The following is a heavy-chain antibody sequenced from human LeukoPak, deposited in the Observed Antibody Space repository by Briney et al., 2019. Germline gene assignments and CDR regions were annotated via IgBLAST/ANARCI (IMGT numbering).Heavy chain of an antibody. Sequence: PSETLSLTCIVSCSISSYYWTWIRQPPGKGLEWIGHSYFTGNPNYNPSLKSRVTISVDPPKNQFSLKLTSVTAAGTAVYYCAGLRSTVAWASFDYWGQGILVTVSS. CDR3: AGLRSTVAWASFDY. D-gene: IGHD4-23*01. CDR2: SYFTGNP. J-gene: IGHJ4*02. V-gene: IGHV4-59*08. CDR1: CSISSYY.